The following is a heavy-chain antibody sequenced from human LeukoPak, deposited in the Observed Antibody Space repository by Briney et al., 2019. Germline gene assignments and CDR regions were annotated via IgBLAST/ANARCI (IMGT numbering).Heavy chain of an antibody. CDR1: GFTVSSNY. J-gene: IGHJ2*01. D-gene: IGHD6-19*01. Sequence: AGSLRLSCAASGFTVSSNYMSWVRQAPGKGLEWVSVIYSGGSTYYADSVKGRFTISRHNSKNTLYLQMNSLRAEDTAVYYCARARSGWHNWYFDLWGRGTLVTVSS. V-gene: IGHV3-53*04. CDR2: IYSGGST. CDR3: ARARSGWHNWYFDL.